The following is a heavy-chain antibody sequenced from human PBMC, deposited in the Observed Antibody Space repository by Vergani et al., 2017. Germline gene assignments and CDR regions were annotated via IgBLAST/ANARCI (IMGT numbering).Heavy chain of an antibody. D-gene: IGHD6-6*01. CDR3: ARDIVAARPLSPKNFDY. CDR1: GYTFTSYD. Sequence: QVQLVQSGAEVKKPGASVKVSCKASGYTFTSYDINWVRQATGQGLEWMGWMNPNSGNTGYAQKFQGRVTMTRNTSISTAYMELSSLRSDDTAVYYCARDIVAARPLSPKNFDYWGQGTLVTVSS. V-gene: IGHV1-8*01. CDR2: MNPNSGNT. J-gene: IGHJ4*02.